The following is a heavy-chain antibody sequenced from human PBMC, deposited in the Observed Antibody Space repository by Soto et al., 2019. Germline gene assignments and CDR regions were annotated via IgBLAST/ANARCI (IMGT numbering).Heavy chain of an antibody. V-gene: IGHV1-69*01. CDR3: ATDLELGYCSSTSCRSN. Sequence: QVQLVQSGAEVKKPGSSVKVSCKASGGTFSSYAISWVRQAPGQGLEWMGGIIPIFGTANYAQKFQGRVTITADETTSTAYMELSSLRSEDTAVYYCATDLELGYCSSTSCRSNWGQGTLVTVSS. J-gene: IGHJ4*02. CDR1: GGTFSSYA. CDR2: IIPIFGTA. D-gene: IGHD2-2*01.